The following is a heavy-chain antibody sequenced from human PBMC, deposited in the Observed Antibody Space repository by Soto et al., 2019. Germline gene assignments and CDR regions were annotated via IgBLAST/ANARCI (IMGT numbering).Heavy chain of an antibody. CDR1: GGSISSYY. CDR2: IYYSGST. J-gene: IGHJ4*02. D-gene: IGHD3-22*01. V-gene: IGHV4-59*08. Sequence: TLSLTCTVSGGSISSYYWSWIRQPPGKGLVWIGYIYYSGSTNYNPSLKSRVTISADTSKNQFSLKLSSVTAADTAVYYCARTVESYYYDSSGYYPYYFDYWGQGTLVTVSS. CDR3: ARTVESYYYDSSGYYPYYFDY.